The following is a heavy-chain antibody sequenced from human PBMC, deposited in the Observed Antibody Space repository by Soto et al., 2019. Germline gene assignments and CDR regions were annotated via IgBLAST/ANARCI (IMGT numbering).Heavy chain of an antibody. CDR2: IIPIFGTA. J-gene: IGHJ4*02. V-gene: IGHV1-69*06. CDR1: GGTFSSYA. Sequence: QVQLVQSGAEVKKPGSSVKVACKASGGTFSSYAISWVRQAPGLGLEWMGGIIPIFGTANYAQKFQGRVTITADKSTSTASMELSSLRSEDTAVYYCARGGARDYEIYYFDYWGQGTLVTVSS. D-gene: IGHD4-17*01. CDR3: ARGGARDYEIYYFDY.